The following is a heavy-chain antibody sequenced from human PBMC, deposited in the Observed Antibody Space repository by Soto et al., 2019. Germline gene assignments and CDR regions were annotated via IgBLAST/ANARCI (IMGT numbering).Heavy chain of an antibody. J-gene: IGHJ5*02. CDR3: ARDIVGRTVTTGWFDP. CDR1: GFTFSSYS. D-gene: IGHD4-17*01. CDR2: ISSSSSTI. V-gene: IGHV3-48*02. Sequence: EVQLVESGGGLVQPGGSLRLSCAASGFTFSSYSMNWVRQAPGKGLEWVSYISSSSSTIYYADSAKGRFTISRDNAKNSLYLQMNSLRDEDTAVYYCARDIVGRTVTTGWFDPWGQGTLVTVSS.